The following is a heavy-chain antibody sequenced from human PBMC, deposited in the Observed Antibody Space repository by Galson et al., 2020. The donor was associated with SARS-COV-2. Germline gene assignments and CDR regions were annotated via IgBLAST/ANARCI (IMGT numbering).Heavy chain of an antibody. CDR3: ARFGVGATPYFDY. CDR2: IYSGGST. D-gene: IGHD1-26*01. CDR1: GFTVSSNY. J-gene: IGHJ4*02. V-gene: IGHV3-66*01. Sequence: TGGSLRLSCAASGFTVSSNYMSWVRQAPGKGLEWVLVIYSGGSTYYADSVKGRFTISRDNSKNTLYLQMNSLRAEDTAVYYCARFGVGATPYFDYWGQGTLVTVSS.